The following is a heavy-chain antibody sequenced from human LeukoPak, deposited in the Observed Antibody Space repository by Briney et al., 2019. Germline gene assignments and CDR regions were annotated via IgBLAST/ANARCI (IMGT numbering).Heavy chain of an antibody. V-gene: IGHV3-43D*03. CDR3: AKAFGSGRLTYYYYYMDV. J-gene: IGHJ6*03. CDR2: ISWDGGST. D-gene: IGHD3-10*01. CDR1: GFTFDDYA. Sequence: GSLRLSCAASGFTFDDYAMHWVRQAPGKGLEWVSLISWDGGSTYYADSVKGRFTISRDNSKNSLYLQMNSLRAEDTALYYCAKAFGSGRLTYYYYYMDVWGKGTTVTVSS.